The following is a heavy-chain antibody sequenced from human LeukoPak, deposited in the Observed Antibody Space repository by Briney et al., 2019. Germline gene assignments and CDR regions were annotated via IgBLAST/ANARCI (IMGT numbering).Heavy chain of an antibody. D-gene: IGHD5-12*01. Sequence: SETLSLTCTVSGGSISSYYWSWIRQPPGKGLEWIGYIYYSGSTNYNPSLKSRVTISVDTSKNQFSLKLSPVTAADTALYYCASAGATGYYYYMDVWGKGTTVTVSS. CDR1: GGSISSYY. CDR3: ASAGATGYYYYMDV. V-gene: IGHV4-59*01. CDR2: IYYSGST. J-gene: IGHJ6*03.